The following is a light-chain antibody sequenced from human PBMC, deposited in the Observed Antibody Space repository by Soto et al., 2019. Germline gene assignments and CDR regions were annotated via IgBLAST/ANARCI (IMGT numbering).Light chain of an antibody. CDR2: EVS. V-gene: IGLV2-14*01. CDR3: SSYTSSNSGV. CDR1: TRDVGGFNY. Sequence: QSALTQTASVSGSPGQSITISCTGTTRDVGGFNYVSWYQHHPGKAPKLMIYEVSNRPSGVSNRFSGSKSGDTASLTISGLQPEDEADYYCSSYTSSNSGVFGGGTKLTVL. J-gene: IGLJ3*02.